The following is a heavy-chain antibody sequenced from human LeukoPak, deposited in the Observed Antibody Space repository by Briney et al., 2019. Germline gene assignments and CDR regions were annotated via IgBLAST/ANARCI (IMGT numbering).Heavy chain of an antibody. J-gene: IGHJ5*02. CDR3: ARGGYSYGLNWFDP. D-gene: IGHD5-18*01. V-gene: IGHV4-34*01. Sequence: PPEPLSFTSAVKGGSFSGTSWSWIGKPPGKGLDWIGEINHSGSTNYNPSLKSRVTISVDTSKNQFSLKLSSVTAADTAVYYCARGGYSYGLNWFDPWGQGTLVTVSS. CDR2: INHSGST. CDR1: GGSFSGTS.